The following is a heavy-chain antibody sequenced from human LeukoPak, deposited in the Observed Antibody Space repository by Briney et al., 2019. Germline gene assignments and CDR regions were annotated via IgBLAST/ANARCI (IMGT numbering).Heavy chain of an antibody. Sequence: PGGSLRLSCAASAFTATSFSTSWVRHAPGKGLESMAKIKQDGSQKYQVNSVEGRFTSSRDNAKNSRYLQMNSLRAEDTAVYYCATEWLLYNCGQGTLVTASS. CDR3: ATEWLLYN. V-gene: IGHV3-7*01. CDR1: AFTATSFS. D-gene: IGHD3-3*01. J-gene: IGHJ4*02. CDR2: IKQDGSQK.